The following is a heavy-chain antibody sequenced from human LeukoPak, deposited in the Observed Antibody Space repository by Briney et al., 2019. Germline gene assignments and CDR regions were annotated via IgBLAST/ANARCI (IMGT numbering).Heavy chain of an antibody. CDR1: GFTFSSYA. CDR2: ISSNGGST. Sequence: GGSLRLSCAASGFTFSSYAMHWVRQAPGKGLEYVSAISSNGGSTYYANSVKGRFTISRDNSKNTLYLQVGSLRAEDMAVYYCAREGYYGSSGYYDYWGQGTLVTVSS. V-gene: IGHV3-64*01. D-gene: IGHD3-22*01. CDR3: AREGYYGSSGYYDY. J-gene: IGHJ4*02.